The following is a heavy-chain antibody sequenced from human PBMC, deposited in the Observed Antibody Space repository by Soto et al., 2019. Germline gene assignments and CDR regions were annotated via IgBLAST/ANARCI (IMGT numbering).Heavy chain of an antibody. J-gene: IGHJ3*02. Sequence: GESLKISCKGSGYSFTSYWIGWVRQMPGKGLEWMGIIYPGDSDTRYNPSFQGQVTISVDTSISTAYLQWSSLRTSDTAMYYCTRTGVSSTFEIWGQGTMVTVSS. D-gene: IGHD3-3*01. CDR1: GYSFTSYW. CDR2: IYPGDSDT. CDR3: TRTGVSSTFEI. V-gene: IGHV5-51*01.